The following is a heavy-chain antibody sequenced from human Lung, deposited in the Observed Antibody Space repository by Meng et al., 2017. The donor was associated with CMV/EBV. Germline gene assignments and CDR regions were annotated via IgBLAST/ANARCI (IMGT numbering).Heavy chain of an antibody. Sequence: VLVGQCGSELKKPGASMNVSCKASGYTFTSYAMNWVRPAPGQGREWMGWINTNTGNPTYAQGFTGRFVFSLDTSVSTAYLQISSLKAEDTAVYYCARGDYYDSSGLDYWGQGTLVTVSS. D-gene: IGHD3-22*01. V-gene: IGHV7-4-1*02. CDR1: GYTFTSYA. CDR2: INTNTGNP. CDR3: ARGDYYDSSGLDY. J-gene: IGHJ4*02.